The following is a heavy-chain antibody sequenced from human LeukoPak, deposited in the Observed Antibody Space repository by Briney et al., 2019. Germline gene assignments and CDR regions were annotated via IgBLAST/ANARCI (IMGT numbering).Heavy chain of an antibody. J-gene: IGHJ4*02. D-gene: IGHD3-22*01. CDR3: AKGQTYYYDSSGYFPFDY. V-gene: IGHV3-30*04. Sequence: PGGSLRLSCSASGFTFSSYAMHWVRQAPGKGLEWVAVISYDGSNKYYADSVKGRFTISRDNSKNTLYLQMNSLRAEDTAVYYCAKGQTYYYDSSGYFPFDYWGQGTLVTVSS. CDR2: ISYDGSNK. CDR1: GFTFSSYA.